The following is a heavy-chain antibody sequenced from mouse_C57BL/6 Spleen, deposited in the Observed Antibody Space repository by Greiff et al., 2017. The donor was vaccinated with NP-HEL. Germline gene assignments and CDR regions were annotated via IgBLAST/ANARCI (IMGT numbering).Heavy chain of an antibody. CDR1: GYAFSSYW. V-gene: IGHV1-80*01. CDR2: IYPGDGDT. D-gene: IGHD1-1*01. Sequence: QVQLKESGAELVKPGASVKISCKASGYAFSSYWMNWVKQRPGKGLEWIGQIYPGDGDTNYNGKFKGKATLTADKSSSTAYLQLSSLTSEDSAVYFCARATHYYGSSDIDYWGQGTTLTVSS. CDR3: ARATHYYGSSDIDY. J-gene: IGHJ2*01.